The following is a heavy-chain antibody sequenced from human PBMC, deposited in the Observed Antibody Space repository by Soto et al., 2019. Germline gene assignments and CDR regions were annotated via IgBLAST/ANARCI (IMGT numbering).Heavy chain of an antibody. V-gene: IGHV3-23*01. CDR3: AKGTQFFYYYAMDV. CDR2: LSGSGDTT. CDR1: GFTFSSYG. Sequence: ELQLLESGGGLAQPGGSLRLPCAASGFTFSSYGMNWVRQAPGKGLEWVSALSGSGDTTYYADSVRGRFSISRDNSKNTLYLQMSSLRGEDTAVYYCAKGTQFFYYYAMDVWGQGTTVTVSS. J-gene: IGHJ6*02.